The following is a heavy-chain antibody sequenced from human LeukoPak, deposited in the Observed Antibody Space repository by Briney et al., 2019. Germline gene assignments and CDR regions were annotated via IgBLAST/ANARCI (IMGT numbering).Heavy chain of an antibody. V-gene: IGHV4-38-2*01. CDR1: GYSINSGYC. D-gene: IGHD5-12*01. Sequence: SETLSLTCAVSGYSINSGYCWGWIRQPPGKGLEWIGSIYHSGSTYYNPSLKSRVTISVDTSKNQFSLKLSSVTAADTAVYYCARLDKEDIVPTIIPQHYFDYWGQGTLVTVSS. CDR3: ARLDKEDIVPTIIPQHYFDY. CDR2: IYHSGST. J-gene: IGHJ4*02.